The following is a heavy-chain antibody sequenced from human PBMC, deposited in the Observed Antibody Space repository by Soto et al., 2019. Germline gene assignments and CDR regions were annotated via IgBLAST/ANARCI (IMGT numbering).Heavy chain of an antibody. CDR1: GGTFSSYA. CDR3: GAVGCSGGSCYSLYYGMDV. V-gene: IGHV1-69*12. Sequence: QVQLVQSGAEVKKPGSSVKVSCKASGGTFSSYAISWVRQAPGQGLDWMGGIIPIFGTANYAQKFQGRVTITADQSTSTAYMELSSLRSEDTAVYYCGAVGCSGGSCYSLYYGMDVWGQGTTVTVSS. J-gene: IGHJ6*02. CDR2: IIPIFGTA. D-gene: IGHD2-15*01.